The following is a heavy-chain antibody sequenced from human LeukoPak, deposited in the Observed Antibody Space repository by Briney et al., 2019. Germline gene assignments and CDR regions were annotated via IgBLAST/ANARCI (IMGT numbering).Heavy chain of an antibody. J-gene: IGHJ5*02. Sequence: PSETLSLTCTVSGGSVSSGNYCWTWIRQPPGKGLEWIGYNSYSGSANYNPSLKSRVTILLDTSKNQFSLKLSSVTAADTAIYSCARRVSGDYGHWFDPWGQGTLVTVSS. CDR3: ARRVSGDYGHWFDP. CDR2: NSYSGSA. V-gene: IGHV4-61*01. CDR1: GGSVSSGNYC. D-gene: IGHD4-17*01.